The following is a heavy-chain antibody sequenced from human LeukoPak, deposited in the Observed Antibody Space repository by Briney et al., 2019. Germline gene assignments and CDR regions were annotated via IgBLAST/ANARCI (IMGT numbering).Heavy chain of an antibody. CDR3: AKSDSSSWSRNWFDP. V-gene: IGHV3-23*01. CDR2: ISGSGGST. D-gene: IGHD6-13*01. Sequence: PGGSLRLSCAASGFTFSSYAMSWVRQAPGKGLEWVSAISGSGGSTYYADSVKGRFTISRDNSKNTLFLQMNSLRVEDTAVYYCAKSDSSSWSRNWFDPWGQGTLVTVSS. J-gene: IGHJ5*02. CDR1: GFTFSSYA.